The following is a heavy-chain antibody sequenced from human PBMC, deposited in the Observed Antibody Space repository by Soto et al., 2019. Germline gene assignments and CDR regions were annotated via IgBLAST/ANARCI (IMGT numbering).Heavy chain of an antibody. CDR2: IYYSGST. J-gene: IGHJ3*02. CDR3: ARHRGYCTSTSCYPYDGFDI. Sequence: SETLSLTCTVSGGSISSSSYYWGWIRQPPGKGLEWIGSIYYSGSTYYNPSLKSRVTISVDTSKNQFSLNLSSVTAADTAVYYCARHRGYCTSTSCYPYDGFDIWGQGRMVTVSS. V-gene: IGHV4-39*01. D-gene: IGHD2-2*01. CDR1: GGSISSSSYY.